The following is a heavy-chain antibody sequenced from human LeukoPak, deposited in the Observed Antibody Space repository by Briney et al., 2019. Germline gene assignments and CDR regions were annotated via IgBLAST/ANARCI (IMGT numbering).Heavy chain of an antibody. CDR1: GFTFSNYD. CDR3: AKGPFFYYDASGYNYFES. J-gene: IGHJ4*02. Sequence: GGSLRLSCAASGFTFSNYDMSWVRQAPGKGLEWVSVISSSGGSTYYADSVKGRFTISRDNSKDTLYLQMNSLRAEDTAIYYCAKGPFFYYDASGYNYFESWGQGTLVTVSS. D-gene: IGHD3-22*01. CDR2: ISSSGGST. V-gene: IGHV3-23*01.